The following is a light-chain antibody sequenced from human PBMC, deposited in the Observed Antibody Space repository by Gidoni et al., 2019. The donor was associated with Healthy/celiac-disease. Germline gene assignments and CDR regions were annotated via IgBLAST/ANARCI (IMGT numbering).Light chain of an antibody. CDR3: SSYTSSSTPHVV. J-gene: IGLJ2*01. V-gene: IGLV2-14*01. Sequence: QSALTQPAYVSGSPGQSITISCTGTSSYVGRYNYVSWYQQHPGKAPKLMIYEVSNRPSGVSNRFSGSKSGNTASLTISGLQAEDEADYYCSSYTSSSTPHVVFGGGTKLTVL. CDR1: SSYVGRYNY. CDR2: EVS.